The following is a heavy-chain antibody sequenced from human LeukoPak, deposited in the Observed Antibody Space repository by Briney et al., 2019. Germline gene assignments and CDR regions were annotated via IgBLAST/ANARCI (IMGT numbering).Heavy chain of an antibody. Sequence: ASVKVSCKASGYTFTSYGISWVRQAPGQGLEGMGWISAYNGNTNYAQKLQGRVTMTTDTSTSTAYMELRSLRSDDTAVYYCAREPSLRYCSSTSCHMDVWGKGTTVTVSS. CDR1: GYTFTSYG. D-gene: IGHD2-2*01. CDR3: AREPSLRYCSSTSCHMDV. J-gene: IGHJ6*03. V-gene: IGHV1-18*01. CDR2: ISAYNGNT.